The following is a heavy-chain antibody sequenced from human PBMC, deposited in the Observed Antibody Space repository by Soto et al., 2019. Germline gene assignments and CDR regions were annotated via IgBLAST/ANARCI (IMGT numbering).Heavy chain of an antibody. CDR1: GFDFNKYA. J-gene: IGHJ4*02. V-gene: IGHV3-23*01. Sequence: QPGGSLRLSCVAFGFDFNKYAMTWVRQAPGKGLQWVSSITSNGDSTYYADSVKGRFTTSRDNSKNTLYLQMNSLRADDTAVFYCAKDSPSYTTSPFYFDSWGQGTLVTVSS. CDR2: ITSNGDST. D-gene: IGHD2-2*02. CDR3: AKDSPSYTTSPFYFDS.